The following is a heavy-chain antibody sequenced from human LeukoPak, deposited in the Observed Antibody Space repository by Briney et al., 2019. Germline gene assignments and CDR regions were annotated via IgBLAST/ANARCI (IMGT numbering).Heavy chain of an antibody. CDR3: ARDRRLWFGDFYYGMDV. CDR1: GFTVSSNY. Sequence: GGSLRLSCAASGFTVSSNYMSWVRQAPGKGLEWVSAISGSARSTYYADSVKGRFTISRDNSKDTLYLQMNSLRAEDTAVYYCARDRRLWFGDFYYGMDVWGQGTTVTVSS. CDR2: ISGSARST. V-gene: IGHV3-53*01. J-gene: IGHJ6*02. D-gene: IGHD3-10*01.